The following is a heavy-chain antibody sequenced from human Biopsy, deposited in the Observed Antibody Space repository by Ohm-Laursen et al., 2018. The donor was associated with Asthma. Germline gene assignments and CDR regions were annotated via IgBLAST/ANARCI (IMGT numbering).Heavy chain of an antibody. CDR1: GYTLNSAG. CDR2: ISVYNGNT. V-gene: IGHV1-18*01. J-gene: IGHJ6*02. Sequence: GSSVKVSCKTSGYTLNSAGITWVRQAPGQGLEWMGWISVYNGNTKVAQKLQDRVTMIIDTSTSTAYMELRSLRSDDTAVYFCARAVDYSHYYGIDVWGQGTTVTVS. D-gene: IGHD3-10*01. CDR3: ARAVDYSHYYGIDV.